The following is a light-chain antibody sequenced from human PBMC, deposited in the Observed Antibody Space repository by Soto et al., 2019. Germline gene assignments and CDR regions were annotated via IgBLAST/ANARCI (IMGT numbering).Light chain of an antibody. J-gene: IGLJ1*01. Sequence: QSALTQPRSVSGSPGQSVTISCTGTSSDVGGYNYVSWYQQHPGKAPKLMIYDVSKRPSGVPDRFSGSKSDNTASLTISGLHAEDEADYYCCSDAGSYKIFGTGTKLTVL. CDR1: SSDVGGYNY. CDR3: CSDAGSYKI. CDR2: DVS. V-gene: IGLV2-11*01.